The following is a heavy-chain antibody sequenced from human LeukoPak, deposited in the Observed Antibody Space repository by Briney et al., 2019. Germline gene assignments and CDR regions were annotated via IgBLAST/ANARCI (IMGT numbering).Heavy chain of an antibody. CDR1: GYTFTIYY. V-gene: IGHV1-46*01. CDR3: AREGGSNSGSSWDAFDI. D-gene: IGHD1-26*01. CDR2: INPSGGST. Sequence: GASVKVTCKSSGYTFTIYYMHWVRQAPGQGLEWMGIINPSGGSTSYAQKFQGRVTMTRDTSTSTVYMELSSLRSEDTAVYYCAREGGSNSGSSWDAFDIWGQGTMVTVSS. J-gene: IGHJ3*02.